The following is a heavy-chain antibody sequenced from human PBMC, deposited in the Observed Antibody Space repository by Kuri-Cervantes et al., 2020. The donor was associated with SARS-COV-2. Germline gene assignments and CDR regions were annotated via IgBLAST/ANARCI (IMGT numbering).Heavy chain of an antibody. J-gene: IGHJ6*02. CDR2: ISSSSYI. D-gene: IGHD2-2*01. CDR1: GFTFSSYS. CDR3: AREGGDILVDGMDV. V-gene: IGHV3-21*01. Sequence: GGSLRLSCAASGFTFSSYSMNWVRQAPGKGLEWVSSISSSSYIYYADSVKGRFTISRDNAKNSLYLQMNSLRAEDTAVYYCAREGGDILVDGMDVWGQGTTVTVSS.